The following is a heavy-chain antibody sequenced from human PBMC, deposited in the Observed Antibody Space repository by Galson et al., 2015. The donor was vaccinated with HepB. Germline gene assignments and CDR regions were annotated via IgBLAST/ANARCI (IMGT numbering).Heavy chain of an antibody. V-gene: IGHV3-23*01. CDR2: ITGSGGST. Sequence: SLRLSCATSGFSFSRYAMSWVRQAPGKGLEWVSAITGSGGSTYYADSVKGRFTISRDNSKNTLHLQVNRLRAEDTAVYYCAKAVALYFYSGLDGWGQGTTVTVSS. CDR1: GFSFSRYA. J-gene: IGHJ6*02. CDR3: AKAVALYFYSGLDG.